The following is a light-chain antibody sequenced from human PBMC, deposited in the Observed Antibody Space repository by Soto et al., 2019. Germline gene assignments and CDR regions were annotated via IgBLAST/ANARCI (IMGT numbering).Light chain of an antibody. Sequence: DIQMTQSPSSLSASVGDRVTITCRASQSISSYLNWYQQKPGKAPKLLISAASSLQSGVPSRFRGSGSGTYFTLTISSLQPEDFATYYCQQSYSTPRTFGQGTKLEIK. V-gene: IGKV1-39*01. CDR1: QSISSY. J-gene: IGKJ2*01. CDR2: AAS. CDR3: QQSYSTPRT.